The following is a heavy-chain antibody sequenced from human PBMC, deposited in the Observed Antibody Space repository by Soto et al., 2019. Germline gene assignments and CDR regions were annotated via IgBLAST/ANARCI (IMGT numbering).Heavy chain of an antibody. CDR3: ARATRSLTAMVIRATTYYFDY. D-gene: IGHD5-18*01. J-gene: IGHJ4*02. CDR1: GYTFTSYD. CDR2: MNPNSGNT. V-gene: IGHV1-8*01. Sequence: QVQLVQSGAEVKKPGASVKVSCKASGYTFTSYDINWVRQATGQGLEWMGWMNPNSGNTGYAQKFQGRVTMTRNTSISTAYMELSSLRSEDTAVYYCARATRSLTAMVIRATTYYFDYWGQGTLVTVSS.